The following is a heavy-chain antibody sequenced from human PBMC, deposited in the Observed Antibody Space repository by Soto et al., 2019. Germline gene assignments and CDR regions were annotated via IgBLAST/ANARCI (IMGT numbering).Heavy chain of an antibody. CDR1: GGTFSTYA. J-gene: IGHJ4*02. CDR3: ASGIQLWLRRINNGYSG. D-gene: IGHD5-18*01. CDR2: FIPMFGTA. V-gene: IGHV1-69*12. Sequence: QVQLVQSGAEVKKPESSVKVSCKAPGGTFSTYAISWVRQAPGQGLEWMGGFIPMFGTANYAQRFQDRVTIPADESTNTVYRELSSLRSEDTAVYFCASGIQLWLRRINNGYSGWGQGTLVTVSS.